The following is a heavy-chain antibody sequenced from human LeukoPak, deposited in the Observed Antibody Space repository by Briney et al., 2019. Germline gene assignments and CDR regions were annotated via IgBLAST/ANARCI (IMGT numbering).Heavy chain of an antibody. CDR3: ARGSRVAGTVWFDP. D-gene: IGHD6-19*01. CDR1: GGSFSGYY. V-gene: IGHV4-34*01. Sequence: SETLSLTCAVYGGSFSGYYWSWIRQPPGKGLEWIGEINHSGSTNYNPSLKSRVTISVDTSKNQFSLKLSSVTAADTAVYYCARGSRVAGTVWFDPWGQGTLVTVSS. J-gene: IGHJ5*02. CDR2: INHSGST.